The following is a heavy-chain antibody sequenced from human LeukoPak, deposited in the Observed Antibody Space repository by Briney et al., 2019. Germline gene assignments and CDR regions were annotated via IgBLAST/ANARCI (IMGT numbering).Heavy chain of an antibody. V-gene: IGHV4-4*02. D-gene: IGHD3-22*01. CDR3: AGLVGRYSSGLYYYYFDY. CDR2: MYLSRTT. Sequence: SETLSLTCTVSGDSINSLDLWSWVRQPPGKGLEWIGEMYLSRTTHSNPSVKSRVTISIDKSKNQFFLNLSSVTAADTAVYYCAGLVGRYSSGLYYYYFDYWGQGTLVTVSS. J-gene: IGHJ4*02. CDR1: GDSINSLDL.